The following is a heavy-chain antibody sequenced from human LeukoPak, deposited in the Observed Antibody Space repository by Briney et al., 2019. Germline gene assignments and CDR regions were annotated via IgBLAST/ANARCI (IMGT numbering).Heavy chain of an antibody. Sequence: QTRGSLRLSCAASGFTFSSYWMHWVRQAAGKGLVWVSHINRDGSSASHADSVKGRFTISRDNAKNTLYLQMNSLRAEDTAVYYCARDSNYGMDVWGQGTTVTVSS. CDR3: ARDSNYGMDV. D-gene: IGHD4-11*01. CDR2: INRDGSSA. V-gene: IGHV3-74*01. CDR1: GFTFSSYW. J-gene: IGHJ6*02.